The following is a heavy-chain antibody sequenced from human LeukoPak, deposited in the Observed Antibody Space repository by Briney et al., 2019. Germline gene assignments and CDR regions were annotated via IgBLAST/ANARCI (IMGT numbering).Heavy chain of an antibody. CDR2: ISYDGSNK. D-gene: IGHD5-18*01. CDR3: AKVDTAMAFDY. V-gene: IGHV3-30*18. J-gene: IGHJ4*02. Sequence: GGSLRLSCAASGFTFSSYGMHWVRQAPGKGLEWVAVISYDGSNKYYADSVKGRFTISRDNSKNTLYLQMNSLRAEDTAVYYCAKVDTAMAFDYWGQGTPVTVSS. CDR1: GFTFSSYG.